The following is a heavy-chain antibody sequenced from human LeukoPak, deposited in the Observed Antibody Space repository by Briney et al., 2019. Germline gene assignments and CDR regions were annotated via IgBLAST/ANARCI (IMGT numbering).Heavy chain of an antibody. CDR3: ARDITGFDY. D-gene: IGHD1-20*01. V-gene: IGHV6-1*01. CDR2: TYYRDKWYN. J-gene: IGHJ4*02. Sequence: SGPGLLNPSPPLSLTYAISGDRVSRNNATWNWIRQSPSRGLEWLRRTYYRDKWYNKYAVSVKSPITINPDTSKNQFSLQLNSVTPEDTAVYYCARDITGFDYWGQGTLVTVSS. CDR1: GDRVSRNNAT.